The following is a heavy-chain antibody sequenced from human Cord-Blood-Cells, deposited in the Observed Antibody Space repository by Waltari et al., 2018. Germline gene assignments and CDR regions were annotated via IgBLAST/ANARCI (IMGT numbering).Heavy chain of an antibody. Sequence: QVQLQESGPGLVKPSETLSLTCAVSGYSISSGYYWGWIRPPPGKGLEWIGSIYHSGSTYYNPSLKSRVTISGDTSKNQFSLKLSSVTAADTAVYYCARVSAILTDYNNWFDPWGQGTLVTVSS. D-gene: IGHD3-9*01. J-gene: IGHJ5*02. CDR2: IYHSGST. CDR3: ARVSAILTDYNNWFDP. CDR1: GYSISSGYY. V-gene: IGHV4-38-2*01.